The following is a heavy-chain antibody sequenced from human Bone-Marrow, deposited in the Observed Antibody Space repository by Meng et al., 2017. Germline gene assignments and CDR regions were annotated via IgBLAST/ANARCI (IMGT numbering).Heavy chain of an antibody. J-gene: IGHJ4*02. Sequence: GQLGESGSGLRKPGASVKVSCKASGYTLTSYAINWLRQAPGQGLEWMGWINTKTGNPTYAQGFTGRLVFSLDTSVSTAYLQISGLKADDTAVYYCTRDGYSDCSRTSCFDYWGQGTLVTVSS. V-gene: IGHV7-4-1*02. CDR1: GYTLTSYA. CDR3: TRDGYSDCSRTSCFDY. CDR2: INTKTGNP. D-gene: IGHD2-2*01.